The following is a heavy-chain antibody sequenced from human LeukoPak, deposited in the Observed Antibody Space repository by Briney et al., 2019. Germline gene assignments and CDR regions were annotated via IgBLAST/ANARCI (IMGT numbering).Heavy chain of an antibody. CDR2: ITTSSTYI. CDR1: GFTFSSYT. J-gene: IGHJ4*02. D-gene: IGHD3-10*01. Sequence: GGSLRLSCAASGFTFSSYTMNWVRQAPGKGLEWVSSITTSSTYIYYADSVRGRFTISRDNAKNSLYLRMSSLRVEDTAVYYCARGEGYYASGSYYIDYWGQGTQVTVSS. CDR3: ARGEGYYASGSYYIDY. V-gene: IGHV3-21*01.